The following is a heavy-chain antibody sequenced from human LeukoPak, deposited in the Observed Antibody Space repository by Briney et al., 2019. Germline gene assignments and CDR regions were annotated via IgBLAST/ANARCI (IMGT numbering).Heavy chain of an antibody. V-gene: IGHV3-23*01. CDR1: GFTFSSYA. Sequence: GGSLRLSCAASGFTFSSYAMSWVRQAPGKGLEWVSAISGSGGSTYYADSVKGRFTISGDNSKNTLYLQMNSLRAEDTAVYYCAKERVGATGIDWFDPWGQGTLVTVSS. J-gene: IGHJ5*02. D-gene: IGHD1-26*01. CDR3: AKERVGATGIDWFDP. CDR2: ISGSGGST.